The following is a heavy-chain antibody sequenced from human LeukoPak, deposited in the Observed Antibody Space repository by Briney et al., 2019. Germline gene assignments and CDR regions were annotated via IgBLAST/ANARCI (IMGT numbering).Heavy chain of an antibody. Sequence: ASVKVSCKASGGTFSSYTISWVRQAPGQGLEWMGIINASGGSTSYAQKFQGRVTMTRDTSTSTVYMELSSLRSEDTAVYYCARGAETYYDFWSGYSPYYFDYWGQGTLVTVSS. J-gene: IGHJ4*02. CDR2: INASGGST. CDR3: ARGAETYYDFWSGYSPYYFDY. V-gene: IGHV1-46*01. CDR1: GGTFSSYT. D-gene: IGHD3-3*01.